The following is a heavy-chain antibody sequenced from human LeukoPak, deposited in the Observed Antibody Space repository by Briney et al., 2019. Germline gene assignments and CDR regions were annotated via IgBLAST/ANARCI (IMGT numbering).Heavy chain of an antibody. CDR1: GGSISSYY. J-gene: IGHJ3*02. CDR3: ARNEWLAQTDAFDI. CDR2: IYTSGST. Sequence: KPSETLSLTCTVSGGSISSYYWSWIRQPAGKGLEWIGCIYTSGSTNYNPSLKSRVTMSVDTSKNQFSLKLSSVTAADTAVYYCARNEWLAQTDAFDIWGQGTMVTVSS. D-gene: IGHD6-19*01. V-gene: IGHV4-4*07.